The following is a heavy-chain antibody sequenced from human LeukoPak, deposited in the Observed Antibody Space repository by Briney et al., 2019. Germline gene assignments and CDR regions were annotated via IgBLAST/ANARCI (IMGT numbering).Heavy chain of an antibody. J-gene: IGHJ6*02. D-gene: IGHD2/OR15-2a*01. CDR1: GYTFTGYY. V-gene: IGHV1-2*02. CDR2: INPDSGGR. Sequence: ASVKVSCKASGYTFTGYYLHWVRRAPGQGLEWMGWINPDSGGRNYAQKFKGRVTMTRDTSISTAYMELSGLRPDDTAVYFCARDPIVQAGYYYGMDVWGQGTTVTISS. CDR3: ARDPIVQAGYYYGMDV.